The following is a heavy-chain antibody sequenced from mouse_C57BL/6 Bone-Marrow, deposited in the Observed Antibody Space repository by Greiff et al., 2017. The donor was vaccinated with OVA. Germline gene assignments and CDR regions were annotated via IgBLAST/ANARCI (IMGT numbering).Heavy chain of an antibody. CDR1: GYTFTSYW. Sequence: QVQLQQPGAELVMPGASVKLSCKASGYTFTSYWMHWVKQRPGQGLEWIGEIDPSDSYTNYNQKFKGKSTLTVDKSSSTAYMQLSSLTSEDSAVYYCARSDGYYDYAMDDWGQGTSVTVSS. CDR3: ARSDGYYDYAMDD. CDR2: IDPSDSYT. V-gene: IGHV1-69*01. D-gene: IGHD2-3*01. J-gene: IGHJ4*01.